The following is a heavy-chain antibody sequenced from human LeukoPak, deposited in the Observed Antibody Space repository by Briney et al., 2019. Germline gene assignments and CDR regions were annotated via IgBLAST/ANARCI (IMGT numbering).Heavy chain of an antibody. V-gene: IGHV4-34*01. CDR3: ARGILVTVYAAFDY. CDR1: GGSFSGYY. Sequence: PSETLSLTCGVYGGSFSGYYWTLIRQSPSMGLEWIGEIIHSGSTNYNPSLTSRVIISVDTSKNQFSLELSSVTAADTAVYYCARGILVTVYAAFDYWGQGTLVTVSS. CDR2: IIHSGST. D-gene: IGHD2-8*01. J-gene: IGHJ4*02.